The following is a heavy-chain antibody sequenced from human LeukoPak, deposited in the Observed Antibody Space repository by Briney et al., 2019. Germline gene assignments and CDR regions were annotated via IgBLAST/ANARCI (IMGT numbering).Heavy chain of an antibody. CDR3: AKGRGVLYYYGMDV. D-gene: IGHD3-10*01. CDR2: ISWNSGSI. J-gene: IGHJ6*02. V-gene: IGHV3-9*01. CDR1: GFTFDDYA. Sequence: GGSLRLSCAASGFTFDDYAMHWVRQAPGKGLEWVSGISWNSGSIGYADSVKGRFTISRDNAKNSLYLRMNSLRAEDTALYYCAKGRGVLYYYGMDVWGQGTTVTVSS.